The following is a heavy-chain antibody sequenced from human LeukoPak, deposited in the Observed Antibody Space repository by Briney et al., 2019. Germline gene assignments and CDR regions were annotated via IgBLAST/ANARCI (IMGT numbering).Heavy chain of an antibody. D-gene: IGHD1-20*01. Sequence: GGSLRLSCAASGFTVSSNYMSWVRQAPGKGLEWVSFIYIGCSTYYSDSVKGRFTISRHNSTNTLYLQMNSLRAEDTAVYYCASLNWNDVWHYYHGMDVWGQGPTVSVSS. J-gene: IGHJ6*02. V-gene: IGHV3-53*01. CDR1: GFTVSSNY. CDR3: ASLNWNDVWHYYHGMDV. CDR2: IYIGCST.